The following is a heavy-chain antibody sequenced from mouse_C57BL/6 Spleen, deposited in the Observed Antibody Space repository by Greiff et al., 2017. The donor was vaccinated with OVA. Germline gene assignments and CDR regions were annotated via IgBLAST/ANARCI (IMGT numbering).Heavy chain of an antibody. V-gene: IGHV1-15*01. CDR1: GYTFTDYE. D-gene: IGHD2-4*01. J-gene: IGHJ3*01. CDR3: TIYYDYDEAWFAY. CDR2: IDPETGGT. Sequence: QVQLQQSGAELVRPGASVTLSCKASGYTFTDYEMHWVKQTPVHGLEWIGAIDPETGGTAYNQKFKGKAILTADKSSSTAYMELRSLTSEDSAVYYCTIYYDYDEAWFAYWGQGTLVTVSA.